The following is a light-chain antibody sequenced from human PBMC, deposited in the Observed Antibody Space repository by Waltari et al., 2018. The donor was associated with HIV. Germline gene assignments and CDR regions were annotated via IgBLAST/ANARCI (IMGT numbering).Light chain of an antibody. CDR1: SPDIGGYNY. V-gene: IGLV2-14*01. CDR3: TSYTTSSTRV. J-gene: IGLJ3*02. Sequence: QSALTQPASVSGSPGQSITISCSGTSPDIGGYNYVSWYQHHPGKAPKLIIYEVTNRPSGVSNRFSSSKSCNTASLTISGLQAEDEADYYCTSYTTSSTRVFGGGTKLTVL. CDR2: EVT.